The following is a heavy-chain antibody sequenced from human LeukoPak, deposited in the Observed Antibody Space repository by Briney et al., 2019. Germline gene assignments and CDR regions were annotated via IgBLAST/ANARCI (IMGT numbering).Heavy chain of an antibody. D-gene: IGHD3-22*01. CDR3: ARTHYYDSSGLYYYYYYYMDV. CDR1: GGSFSGYY. V-gene: IGHV4-34*01. CDR2: INHSGST. J-gene: IGHJ6*03. Sequence: PSETLSLTCAVYGGSFSGYYWSWIRQPPGKGLEWIGEINHSGSTNYNPSLKSRVTISVDTSKNQFSLKLSSVTAADTAVYYCARTHYYDSSGLYYYYYYYMDVWGKGTTVTISS.